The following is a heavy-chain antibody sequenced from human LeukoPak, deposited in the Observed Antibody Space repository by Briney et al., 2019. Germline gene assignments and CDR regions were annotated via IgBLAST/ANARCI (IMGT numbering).Heavy chain of an antibody. D-gene: IGHD2-21*01. J-gene: IGHJ4*02. CDR2: ISHRGGT. CDR1: GGSLSGYY. Sequence: SETLSLTCVVSGGSLSGYYLTWIRQAPGKGLEWIGDISHRGGTACNPSLKSRASVSLDTSKNQFSLYVTSVTAADTAVYFCARFADSEPIDTWGQGTLVTVSS. CDR3: ARFADSEPIDT. V-gene: IGHV4-34*01.